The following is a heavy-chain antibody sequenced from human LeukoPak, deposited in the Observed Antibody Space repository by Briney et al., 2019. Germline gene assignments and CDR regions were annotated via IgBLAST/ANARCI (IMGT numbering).Heavy chain of an antibody. J-gene: IGHJ3*01. CDR1: GVSISSYY. D-gene: IGHD3-22*01. CDR2: VTYGGTT. V-gene: IGHV4-59*08. CDR3: ASLYDSSSYPRRGAFQY. Sequence: PSETLSLTCAVSGVSISSYYRNWIRQPPGRGLEWIGHVTYGGTTGYNPSLQGRVTISMDMSKNQVSLKLTSLTAADTALYFCASLYDSSSYPRRGAFQYWGHGTLVTVSS.